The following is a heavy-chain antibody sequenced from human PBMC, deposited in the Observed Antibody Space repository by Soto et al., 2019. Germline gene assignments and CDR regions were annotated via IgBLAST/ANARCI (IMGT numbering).Heavy chain of an antibody. CDR2: VSNNASDT. D-gene: IGHD2-8*02. J-gene: IGHJ4*02. Sequence: GGSLRLSCSASGFTFSDYTIHWVRQAPGKGLEFVSAVSNNASDTYYADSVRGRFTISRDNSKNTLYLQMSNLTVEDTAVYYCVKEVGPFCHWSYFFDFCGPGTLRTVST. V-gene: IGHV3-64D*06. CDR1: GFTFSDYT. CDR3: VKEVGPFCHWSYFFDF.